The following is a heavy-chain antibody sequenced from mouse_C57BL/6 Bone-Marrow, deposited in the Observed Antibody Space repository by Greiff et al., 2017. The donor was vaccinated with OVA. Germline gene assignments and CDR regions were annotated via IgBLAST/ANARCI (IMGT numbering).Heavy chain of an antibody. CDR1: GYTFTSYD. CDR3: ARSGRGYYFDY. J-gene: IGHJ2*01. D-gene: IGHD3-1*01. Sequence: VMLVESGPELVKPGASVKLSCKASGYTFTSYDINWVKQRPGQGLEWIGWIYPRDGSTKYNEKFKGKATLTVETYYSTAYMELHSLTSEDSAVYFCARSGRGYYFDYWGQGTTLTVSS. V-gene: IGHV1-85*01. CDR2: IYPRDGST.